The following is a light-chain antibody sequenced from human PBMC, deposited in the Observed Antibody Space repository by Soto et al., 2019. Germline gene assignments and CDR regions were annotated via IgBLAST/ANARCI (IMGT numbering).Light chain of an antibody. J-gene: IGKJ1*01. CDR1: QSVSGSR. CDR3: QQYGNSPST. V-gene: IGKV3-20*01. CDR2: GAF. Sequence: ETVLTQSPGTLSLSPGERATLSCRASQSVSGSRLAWYHQKPGQAPRLLIYGAFNRVTGIPVRFSGCGSGRDFTLTISRLEPEGFAVYYCQQYGNSPSTFGQGTKVEIK.